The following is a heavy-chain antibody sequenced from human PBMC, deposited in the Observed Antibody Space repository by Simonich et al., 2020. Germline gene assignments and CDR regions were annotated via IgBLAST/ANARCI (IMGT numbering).Heavy chain of an antibody. D-gene: IGHD2-15*01. CDR1: GFTFDDYA. J-gene: IGHJ4*02. CDR2: IILTSGNI. CDR3: AKDSGYCSGGSCYYFDY. Sequence: EVQLVESGGGLVQPGRFLRLSCAASGFTFDDYAMHWVWQALGECLEWCSVIILTSGNIAYADSVNCRFTISRDNAKNSLYLQMNSLRADDTALYYCAKDSGYCSGGSCYYFDYWGQGTLVTVSS. V-gene: IGHV3-9*01.